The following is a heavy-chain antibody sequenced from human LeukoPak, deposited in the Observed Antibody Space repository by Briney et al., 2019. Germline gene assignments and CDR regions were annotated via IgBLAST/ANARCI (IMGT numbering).Heavy chain of an antibody. Sequence: PSETLSLTCTVSGGSISNYYWSWIRQPPGKGLERIGYISYSGSTNYNPSLKSRVTISVDTSKNQFSLKLDSVTAADTAVYYCARGGSSWAVVFDYWGRGTLVTVSS. V-gene: IGHV4-59*01. CDR3: ARGGSSWAVVFDY. J-gene: IGHJ4*02. CDR1: GGSISNYY. D-gene: IGHD6-13*01. CDR2: ISYSGST.